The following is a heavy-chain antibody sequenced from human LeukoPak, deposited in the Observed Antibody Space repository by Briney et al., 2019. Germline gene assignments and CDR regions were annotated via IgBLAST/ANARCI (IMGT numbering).Heavy chain of an antibody. Sequence: GGSLRLSCAASGFTFNSYAMNWVRQSPGKGLEWVSTISGSGGTTYYADSVKGRFTISRDNSKNTLYLQMNSLRAEDTAVYYCAKPFKYYDSGEYIPAPFDYWGQGTLVTVSS. D-gene: IGHD3-22*01. V-gene: IGHV3-23*01. CDR1: GFTFNSYA. CDR3: AKPFKYYDSGEYIPAPFDY. CDR2: ISGSGGTT. J-gene: IGHJ4*02.